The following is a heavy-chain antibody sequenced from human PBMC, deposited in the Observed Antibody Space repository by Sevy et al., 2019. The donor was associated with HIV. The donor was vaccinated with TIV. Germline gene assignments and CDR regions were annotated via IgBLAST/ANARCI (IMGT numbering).Heavy chain of an antibody. CDR2: IYYSGST. CDR1: GGSISSSSYY. CDR3: ARHRGYCSSTSCYGMGWFDP. V-gene: IGHV4-39*01. Sequence: KQSQTLSLTCTVSGGSISSSSYYWGWIRQPPGKGLEWIGSIYYSGSTYYNPSLKSRVTISVDTSKNQFSLKLSSVTAADTAVYYCARHRGYCSSTSCYGMGWFDPWGQGTLVTVSS. D-gene: IGHD2-2*01. J-gene: IGHJ5*02.